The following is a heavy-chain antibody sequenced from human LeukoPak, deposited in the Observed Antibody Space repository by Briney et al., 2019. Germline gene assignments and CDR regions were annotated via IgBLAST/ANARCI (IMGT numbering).Heavy chain of an antibody. CDR3: ARVLYYYDSSGYYFDY. D-gene: IGHD3-22*01. J-gene: IGHJ4*02. CDR1: GGTFISYA. V-gene: IGHV1-69*05. CDR2: IIPIFGTA. Sequence: ASVKVSCKASGGTFISYAISWVRQAPGQGLEWMGRIIPIFGTANYAQKFQGRVTITTDESTSTAYMELSSLRSEDTAVYYCARVLYYYDSSGYYFDYWGQGTLVTVSS.